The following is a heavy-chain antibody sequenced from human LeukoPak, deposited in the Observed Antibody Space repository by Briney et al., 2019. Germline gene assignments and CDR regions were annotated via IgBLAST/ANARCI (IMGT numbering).Heavy chain of an antibody. D-gene: IGHD4-17*01. CDR3: AALSVNHGDYDPFDY. J-gene: IGHJ4*02. CDR1: GFTFTSSA. CDR2: IVVGSGNT. V-gene: IGHV1-58*01. Sequence: REASVKVSCKASGFTFTSSAVQWVRQARGQRLEWIGWIVVGSGNTNHAQKFQERVTITRDMSTSTAYMELSSLRSEDTAVYYCAALSVNHGDYDPFDYWGQGTLVTVSS.